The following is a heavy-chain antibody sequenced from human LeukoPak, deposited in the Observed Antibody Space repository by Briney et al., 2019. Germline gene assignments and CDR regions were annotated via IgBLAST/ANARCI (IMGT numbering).Heavy chain of an antibody. Sequence: PGRSLRLSCAASGFTFSSYAMHWVRQAPGKGLEWVAVISYDGSNKYYADSVKGRFTISRDNSKNTLYLQMNSLRAEDTAVYYCARAGLRVSRYAFFDYWGQGTLVTVSS. CDR2: ISYDGSNK. D-gene: IGHD2-2*01. CDR1: GFTFSSYA. J-gene: IGHJ4*02. CDR3: ARAGLRVSRYAFFDY. V-gene: IGHV3-30-3*01.